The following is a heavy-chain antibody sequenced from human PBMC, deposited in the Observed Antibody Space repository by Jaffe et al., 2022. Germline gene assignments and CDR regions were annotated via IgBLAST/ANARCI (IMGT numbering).Heavy chain of an antibody. CDR3: ARIAMVQGVIISFDY. Sequence: EVQLVESGGGLVKPGGSLRLSCAASGFTFSSYSMNWVRQAPGKGLEWVSSISSSSSYIYYADSVKGRFTISRDNAKNSLYLQMNSLRAEDTAVYYCARIAMVQGVIISFDYWGQGTLVTVSS. CDR1: GFTFSSYS. CDR2: ISSSSSYI. D-gene: IGHD3-10*01. V-gene: IGHV3-21*01. J-gene: IGHJ4*02.